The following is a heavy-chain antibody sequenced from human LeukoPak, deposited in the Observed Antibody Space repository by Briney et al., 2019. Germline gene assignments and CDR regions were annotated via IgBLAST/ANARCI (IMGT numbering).Heavy chain of an antibody. CDR1: GYTFTGYY. J-gene: IGHJ4*02. CDR3: AIKRITIFGVVRGDFDC. CDR2: INPNSGGT. Sequence: ASVKVSCKASGYTFTGYYMHWVRQAPGQGLEWMGWINPNSGGTNYAQKFQGRVTMTRDTSISTAYMELSRLRSDDTAVYYCAIKRITIFGVVRGDFDCWGQGTLVTVSS. V-gene: IGHV1-2*02. D-gene: IGHD3-3*01.